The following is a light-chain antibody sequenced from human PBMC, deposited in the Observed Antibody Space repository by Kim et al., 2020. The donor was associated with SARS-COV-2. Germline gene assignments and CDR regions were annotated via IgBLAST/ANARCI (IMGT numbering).Light chain of an antibody. V-gene: IGLV3-1*01. CDR3: QSWNSNSVI. J-gene: IGLJ2*01. Sequence: SYELTQPPSVSVSPGQTASISCSGERLRDKYVSWYQQKPGQSPVLVVFQDSKRPSGIPERFSGSNSGNTATLTITGTQSMDEADYYCQSWNSNSVIFGGGTKLTVL. CDR1: RLRDKY. CDR2: QDS.